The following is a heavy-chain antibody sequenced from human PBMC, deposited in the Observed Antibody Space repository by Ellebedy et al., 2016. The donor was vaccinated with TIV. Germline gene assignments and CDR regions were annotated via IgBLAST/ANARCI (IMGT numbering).Heavy chain of an antibody. D-gene: IGHD1-26*01. CDR3: TGSYRAFDI. Sequence: GGSLRLSCAASGFTFSNAWMSWVRQAPGKGLEWVGRIKSKTDGGTTDYAAPVKGRFTISRDDSKSALYPQMNSLKTEDTAVYYCTGSYRAFDIWGQGTMVTVSS. CDR1: GFTFSNAW. CDR2: IKSKTDGGTT. V-gene: IGHV3-15*01. J-gene: IGHJ3*02.